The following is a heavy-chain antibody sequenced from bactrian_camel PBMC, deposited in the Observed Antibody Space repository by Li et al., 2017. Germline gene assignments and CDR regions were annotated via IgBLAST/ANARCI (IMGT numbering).Heavy chain of an antibody. J-gene: IGHJ4*01. CDR2: VDRDGTP. D-gene: IGHD3*01. CDR1: QFTFSSSRSC. Sequence: VQLVESGGGLVQAGGSLKLSCVASQFTFSSSRSCMGWFRQTPGKEREGVAAVDRDGTPSYADSVEGRFTISKEDAKNTLFLQMNSLKPEDTARYYCTADQAVPCDCSGDNCPIRGKGTQVTVS. CDR3: TADQAVPCDCSGDNCPI. V-gene: IGHV3S53*01.